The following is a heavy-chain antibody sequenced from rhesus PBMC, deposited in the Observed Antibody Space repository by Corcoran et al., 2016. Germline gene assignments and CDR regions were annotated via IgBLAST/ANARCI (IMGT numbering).Heavy chain of an antibody. CDR2: SKGNSGST. V-gene: IGHV4-80*01. CDR1: GGSFSSYR. J-gene: IGHJ4*01. D-gene: IGHD6-25*01. CDR3: ARWGHSGSWNFDY. Sequence: QVQLQESGPGLVKPSETLSLPCAVSGGSFSSYRWSWLRQPPGKGLGWIGGSKGNSGSTNYNPSLKSRVTISKDASKNQFSLKLSSVTAADTAVYYCARWGHSGSWNFDYWGQGVLVTVSS.